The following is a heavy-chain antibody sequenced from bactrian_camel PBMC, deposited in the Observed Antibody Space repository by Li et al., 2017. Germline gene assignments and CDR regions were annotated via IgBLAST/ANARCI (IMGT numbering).Heavy chain of an antibody. CDR3: AAQDRPRTPRECEDWVPVFAL. CDR2: IYTGDGRT. V-gene: IGHV3S19*01. D-gene: IGHD5*01. Sequence: QLVESGGGSVQAGGSLRLSCAASGFTFGNNWMHWVRQAPGKGLEWVSSIYTGDGRTNYADSVTGRFTVSKDLAKNTLYLRMDSLKPEDSAMYYCAAQDRPRTPRECEDWVPVFALWGLGTQVTVS. J-gene: IGHJ4*01. CDR1: GFTFGNNW.